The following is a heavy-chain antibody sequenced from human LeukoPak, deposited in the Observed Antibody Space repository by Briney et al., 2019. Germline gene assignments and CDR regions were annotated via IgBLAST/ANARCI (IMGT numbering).Heavy chain of an antibody. J-gene: IGHJ4*02. CDR1: GGTFSSYA. Sequence: ASVKVSCKASGGTFSSYAISWVRQAPGQGLEWMGGIIPIFGTANYAQKFQGRVTITADKSTSTAYMELSSLRSEDTAVYYCARAHYGGNSGSGFDYWGQGTLVTVSS. CDR3: ARAHYGGNSGSGFDY. CDR2: IIPIFGTA. V-gene: IGHV1-69*06. D-gene: IGHD4-23*01.